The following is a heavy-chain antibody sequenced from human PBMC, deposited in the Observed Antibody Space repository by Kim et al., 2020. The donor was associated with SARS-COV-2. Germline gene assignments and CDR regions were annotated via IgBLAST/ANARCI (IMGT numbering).Heavy chain of an antibody. V-gene: IGHV4-39*01. CDR2: ST. D-gene: IGHD6-13*01. J-gene: IGHJ4*02. Sequence: STYYNPSLKSRVTISVDTSKNQFSLKLSSVTAADTAVYYCARLRIAAAGFSDYWGQGTLVTVSS. CDR3: ARLRIAAAGFSDY.